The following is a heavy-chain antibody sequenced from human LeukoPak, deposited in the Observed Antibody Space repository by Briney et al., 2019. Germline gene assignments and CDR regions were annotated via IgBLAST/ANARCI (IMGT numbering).Heavy chain of an antibody. J-gene: IGHJ5*02. V-gene: IGHV1-69*05. Sequence: SVEVSCKASGGTFSSYAISWVRQAPGQGLEWMGGIIPIFGTANYAQKFRGRVTITTDESTSTAYMELSSLRSEDTAVYYCARRGYSYGYRNWFDPWGQGTLVTVSS. D-gene: IGHD5-18*01. CDR1: GGTFSSYA. CDR2: IIPIFGTA. CDR3: ARRGYSYGYRNWFDP.